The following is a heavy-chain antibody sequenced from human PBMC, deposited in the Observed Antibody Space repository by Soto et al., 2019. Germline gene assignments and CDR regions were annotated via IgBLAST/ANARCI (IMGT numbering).Heavy chain of an antibody. Sequence: EVQLLDSGGGLVQPGGSLRLSCAASGFTSITYAMSWVRQAPGKGLEWVSIISGSGGSTYYPDSVKGRFTISRDNSKNTLYLQMNSLRADDTAVYYCAKLPAAQSYFDFWGQGTLVTVSS. CDR1: GFTSITYA. V-gene: IGHV3-23*01. J-gene: IGHJ4*02. CDR3: AKLPAAQSYFDF. D-gene: IGHD2-2*01. CDR2: ISGSGGST.